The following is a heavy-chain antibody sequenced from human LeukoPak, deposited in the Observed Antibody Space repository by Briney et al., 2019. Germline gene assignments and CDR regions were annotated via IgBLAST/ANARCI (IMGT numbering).Heavy chain of an antibody. D-gene: IGHD3-22*01. CDR2: ISPSGDIL. J-gene: IGHJ4*02. Sequence: GGSLRLSWAASGFTFSRHGINWVRQAPGKWLEWVSGISPSGDILYYADSVKGRFTVSRDNAKNSLYLQMNSLRAEDTAVYYCARALYYYDSSGYIWGQGTLVTVSS. CDR1: GFTFSRHG. CDR3: ARALYYYDSSGYI. V-gene: IGHV3-48*01.